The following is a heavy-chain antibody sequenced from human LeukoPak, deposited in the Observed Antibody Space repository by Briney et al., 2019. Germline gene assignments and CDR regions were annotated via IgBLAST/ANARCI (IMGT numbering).Heavy chain of an antibody. CDR1: GFTLSTYD. J-gene: IGHJ4*02. CDR2: ISSSSSNI. Sequence: GGSLRLSCAASGFTLSTYDMHWVRQAPGEGLEWVSYISSSSSNIYDADSMKGRFTISRDNSKNTLYLQMNSLRAEDTAVYYCAKVSLRYFDWLLFSYFDYWGQGTLVTVSS. V-gene: IGHV3-21*04. CDR3: AKVSLRYFDWLLFSYFDY. D-gene: IGHD3-9*01.